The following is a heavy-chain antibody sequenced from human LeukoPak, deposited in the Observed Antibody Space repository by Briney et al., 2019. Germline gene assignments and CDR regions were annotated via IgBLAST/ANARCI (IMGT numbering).Heavy chain of an antibody. CDR2: ISYDGSNK. CDR1: GFTFSSYA. J-gene: IGHJ4*02. V-gene: IGHV3-30*04. Sequence: PGGSLRLSCAASGFTFSSYAMHWVRQAPGKGLEWVAVISYDGSNKYYADSVKGRFTISRDNSKNTLYLQMNSLRAEDAAVYYCARSGGSSDYVWGSYRQDFDYWGQGTLVTVSS. D-gene: IGHD3-16*02. CDR3: ARSGGSSDYVWGSYRQDFDY.